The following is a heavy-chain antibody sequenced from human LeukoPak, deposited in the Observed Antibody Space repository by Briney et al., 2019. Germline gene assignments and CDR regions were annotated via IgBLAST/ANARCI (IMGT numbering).Heavy chain of an antibody. Sequence: GESLKISCKGSGYSFTSHWIGWVRQMPGKGLEWMGIIYPGDSDTRYSPSFQGQVTISADKSISTAYLQWSSLKASDTAMYYCARLRGVRSTLNWFDPWGQGTLVTVSS. CDR3: ARLRGVRSTLNWFDP. V-gene: IGHV5-51*01. CDR1: GYSFTSHW. D-gene: IGHD3-10*01. CDR2: IYPGDSDT. J-gene: IGHJ5*02.